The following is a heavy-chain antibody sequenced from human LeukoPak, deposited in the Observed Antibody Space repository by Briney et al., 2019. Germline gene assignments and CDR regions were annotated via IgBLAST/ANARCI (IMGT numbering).Heavy chain of an antibody. CDR2: ILSGGDVF. CDR3: ARDTSGNYVGPFEM. D-gene: IGHD4-11*01. V-gene: IGHV3-23*01. Sequence: GWSLRLSCAASGFSFSSFAMMWVRQAPGMGLELISAILSGGDVFFYGDSVRGRFTISRADSTNTLFLQMNKLRADESAVYYCARDTSGNYVGPFEMWGPGTTVTVSS. CDR1: GFSFSSFA. J-gene: IGHJ3*02.